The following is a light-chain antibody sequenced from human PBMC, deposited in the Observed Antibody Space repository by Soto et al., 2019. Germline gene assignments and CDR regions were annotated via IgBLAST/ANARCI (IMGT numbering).Light chain of an antibody. V-gene: IGLV2-14*03. CDR2: DVT. J-gene: IGLJ2*01. CDR1: SSDVGGSNS. Sequence: QSALTQPASMSGSPGQSITISCTGTSSDVGGSNSVSWYQQHPGKAPKLMIYDVTNRPSWVSTRFSGSKSGNTASLTISGLQAEDVADYYCSSYTSSTTVVFGGGTKLTVL. CDR3: SSYTSSTTVV.